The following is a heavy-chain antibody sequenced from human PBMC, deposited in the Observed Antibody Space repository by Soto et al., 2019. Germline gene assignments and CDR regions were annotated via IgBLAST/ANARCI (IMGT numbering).Heavy chain of an antibody. V-gene: IGHV4-34*01. Sequence: QVQLPQWGAGLLKPSETLSLTCAVYGGSFSGYYWSWIRQPPGKGLEWIGEINHSGSTNYNPSLKRRVTISGGTSKNQFSLTLSSVTAEDTAVYYCARDTGFWLWGQGTLVTVSS. D-gene: IGHD3-3*01. J-gene: IGHJ4*02. CDR2: INHSGST. CDR1: GGSFSGYY. CDR3: ARDTGFWL.